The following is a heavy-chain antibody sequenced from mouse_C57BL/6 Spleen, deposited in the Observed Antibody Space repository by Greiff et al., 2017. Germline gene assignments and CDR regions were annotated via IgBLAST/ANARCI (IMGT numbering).Heavy chain of an antibody. Sequence: VQLQQSGPELVKPGASVKISCKASGYAFSSSWMNWVKQRPGKGLEWIGRIYPGDGDTNYNGKFKGKATLTADKSSSTAYMQLSSLTSEDSAVYFCARRSDSSGYVDYWGQGTTLTVSS. D-gene: IGHD3-2*02. CDR2: IYPGDGDT. J-gene: IGHJ2*01. CDR3: ARRSDSSGYVDY. V-gene: IGHV1-82*01. CDR1: GYAFSSSW.